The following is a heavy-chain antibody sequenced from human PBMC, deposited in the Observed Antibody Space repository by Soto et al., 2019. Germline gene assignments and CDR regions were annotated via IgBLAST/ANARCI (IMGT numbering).Heavy chain of an antibody. CDR2: SSERGST. V-gene: IGHV4-4*02. D-gene: IGHD3-16*01. CDR3: TRSTHAMNGGSHYMALDDDLVTGMDV. Sequence: QVQLQESGPRLVRPSGALSLTCSVSGASITSGHWWTWVRQSPGKGLEWIGESSERGSTNSNPSLKSRVSLSADKSQNQFSLRLTSVTAADTAIYYCTRSTHAMNGGSHYMALDDDLVTGMDVWGPGTTVTVSS. J-gene: IGHJ6*02. CDR1: GASITSGHW.